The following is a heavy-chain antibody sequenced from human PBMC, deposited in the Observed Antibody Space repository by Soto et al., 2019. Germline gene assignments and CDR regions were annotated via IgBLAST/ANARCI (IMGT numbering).Heavy chain of an antibody. Sequence: GGSLRLSCAASGFTFSSYGMHWVRQAPGKGLEWVAVIWYDGSNKYYADSVKGRFTISRDNSKNTLYLQMNSLRAEDTAVYYCAREDTMVRGVMDYWGQGTLVTVSS. V-gene: IGHV3-33*01. CDR2: IWYDGSNK. D-gene: IGHD3-10*01. J-gene: IGHJ4*02. CDR1: GFTFSSYG. CDR3: AREDTMVRGVMDY.